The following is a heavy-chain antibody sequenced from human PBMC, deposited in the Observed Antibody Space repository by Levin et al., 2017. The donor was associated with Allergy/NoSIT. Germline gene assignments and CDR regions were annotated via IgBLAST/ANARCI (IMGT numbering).Heavy chain of an antibody. V-gene: IGHV4-39*01. CDR1: GDSISSSPYY. D-gene: IGHD3-10*01. CDR2: IYYSGST. CDR3: ARHGAAVRGDDNWFDP. Sequence: SQTLSLTCAVSGDSISSSPYYWGWIRQPPGKGLEWIGSIYYSGSTYYNPSLKSRVAISVDASKNQFSLKLSSVTAADTAVYYCARHGAAVRGDDNWFDPWGQGTLVTVSS. J-gene: IGHJ5*02.